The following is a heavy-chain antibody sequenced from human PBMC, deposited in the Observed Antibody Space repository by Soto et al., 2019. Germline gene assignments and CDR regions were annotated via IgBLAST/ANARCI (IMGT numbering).Heavy chain of an antibody. Sequence: SETLSLTCTVSGGSVSSGSYYWSWIRQPPGKGLEWIGYIYYSGSTNYNPSLKSRVTISVDTSKNQFSLKLSSVTAADTAVYYCARDRPDTAMVIGYYYGMDVWGQGTTVTVSS. D-gene: IGHD5-18*01. J-gene: IGHJ6*02. CDR1: GGSVSSGSYY. CDR2: IYYSGST. CDR3: ARDRPDTAMVIGYYYGMDV. V-gene: IGHV4-61*01.